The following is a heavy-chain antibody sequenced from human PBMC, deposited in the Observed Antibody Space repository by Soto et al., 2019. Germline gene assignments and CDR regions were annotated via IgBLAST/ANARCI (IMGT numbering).Heavy chain of an antibody. J-gene: IGHJ4*01. D-gene: IGHD3-9*01. V-gene: IGHV3-23*01. Sequence: GGSLRLSCAASGFIFHDYAMSWVRQAPGKGLDWVALITSTGDRIYYADFVTGRLTISRDNSNTTVSLQISSLGAGDSATYYCAKVTRHYPWLFDFWARATLVTVTS. CDR2: ITSTGDRI. CDR3: AKVTRHYPWLFDF. CDR1: GFIFHDYA.